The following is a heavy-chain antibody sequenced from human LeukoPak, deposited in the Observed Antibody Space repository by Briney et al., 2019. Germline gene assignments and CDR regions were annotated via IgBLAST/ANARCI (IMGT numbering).Heavy chain of an antibody. V-gene: IGHV3-48*03. CDR2: ISSSGSTI. CDR3: AELGITMIGGV. D-gene: IGHD3-10*02. CDR1: EFTFNNYA. J-gene: IGHJ6*04. Sequence: GGSLRLSCAASEFTFNNYAMSWVRQAPGKGLEWVSYISSSGSTIYYADSVKGRFTISRDNAKNSLYLQMNSLRAEDTAVYYCAELGITMIGGVWGKGTTVTISS.